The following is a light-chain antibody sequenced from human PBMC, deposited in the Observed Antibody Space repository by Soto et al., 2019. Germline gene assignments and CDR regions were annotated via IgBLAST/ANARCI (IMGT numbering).Light chain of an antibody. Sequence: EIVMTQSPTTLSVSPGERATLSCRASQSVSTNLAWYQQKPGQVPSLLIYGASTRASGIPARFSGSGSGTDYTLIIGSLKSEDFAVYYCQQSSSSPSFRQGTRLEIK. CDR2: GAS. CDR3: QQSSSSPS. CDR1: QSVSTN. V-gene: IGKV3-15*01. J-gene: IGKJ5*01.